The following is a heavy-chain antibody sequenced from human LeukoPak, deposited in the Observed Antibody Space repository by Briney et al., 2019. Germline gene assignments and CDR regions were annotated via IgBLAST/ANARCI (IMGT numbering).Heavy chain of an antibody. CDR2: IWYDGSNK. J-gene: IGHJ4*02. V-gene: IGHV3-33*06. CDR1: GFTFSSYG. CDR3: AKDGGSGSYYLVDY. D-gene: IGHD1-26*01. Sequence: PGGSLRLSCAASGFTFSSYGMHWVRQAPGKGPEWVAVIWYDGSNKYYADSVKGRFTISRDNSKNTLYLQMNSLRAEDTAVYYCAKDGGSGSYYLVDYWGQGTLVTVSS.